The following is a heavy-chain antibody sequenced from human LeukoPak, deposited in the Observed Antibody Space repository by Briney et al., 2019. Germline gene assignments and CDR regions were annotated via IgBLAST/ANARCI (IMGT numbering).Heavy chain of an antibody. Sequence: KVGESLKISCQSSGYNFTHYWIGWVRQMPGKGLERMGIIYPSDSDTRYSPSFQGQVTISADKSVSTAYLQWSSLKASDTAMYYCTRLDVGSDAFDIWGQGTVVTVSS. V-gene: IGHV5-51*01. D-gene: IGHD1-26*01. J-gene: IGHJ3*02. CDR2: IYPSDSDT. CDR3: TRLDVGSDAFDI. CDR1: GYNFTHYW.